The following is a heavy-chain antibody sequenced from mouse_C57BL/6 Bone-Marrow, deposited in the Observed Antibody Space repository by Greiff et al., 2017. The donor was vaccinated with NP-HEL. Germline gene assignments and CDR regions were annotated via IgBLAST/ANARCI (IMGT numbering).Heavy chain of an antibody. CDR1: GFSLSTFGMG. Sequence: ESGPGILQPSQTVSLTCSFSGFSLSTFGMGVGWIRQPSGKGLEWLAHIWWDGAKYYNPALKRRLTISKDTSKNQSFLKIAKVDTANTATYYGARSEVTTVVAPDYWGQGTTLTVSS. CDR3: ARSEVTTVVAPDY. V-gene: IGHV8-8*01. J-gene: IGHJ2*01. CDR2: IWWDGAK. D-gene: IGHD1-1*01.